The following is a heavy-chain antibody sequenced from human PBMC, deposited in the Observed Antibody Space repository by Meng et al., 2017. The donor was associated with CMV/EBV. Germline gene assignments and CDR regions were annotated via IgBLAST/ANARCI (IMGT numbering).Heavy chain of an antibody. CDR1: GFTFSSYS. CDR2: ISSSSSYI. CDR3: ARLERLLVHPYYYYGMDV. Sequence: GGSLRLSCAASGFTFSSYSMNWVRQAPGKGLEWVSSISSSSSYIYYADSVKGRFTISRDNAKNSLYLQMNSLRAEDTAVYYCARLERLLVHPYYYYGMDVWGQGTTVTVSS. J-gene: IGHJ6*02. V-gene: IGHV3-21*01. D-gene: IGHD6-6*01.